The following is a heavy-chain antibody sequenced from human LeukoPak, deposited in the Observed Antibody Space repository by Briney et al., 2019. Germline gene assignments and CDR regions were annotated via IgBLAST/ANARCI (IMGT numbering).Heavy chain of an antibody. CDR3: ARAAAGYSKRFDP. CDR2: IYYSGST. Sequence: KPSETLSLTCTVSGGSISSTSYYWSWIRQPPGKGLEWIGYIYYSGSTNYNPSLKSRVTISVDTSKNQFSLKLSSVTAADTAVYYCARAAAGYSKRFDPWGQGTLVTVSS. V-gene: IGHV4-61*05. CDR1: GGSISSTSYY. D-gene: IGHD6-13*01. J-gene: IGHJ5*02.